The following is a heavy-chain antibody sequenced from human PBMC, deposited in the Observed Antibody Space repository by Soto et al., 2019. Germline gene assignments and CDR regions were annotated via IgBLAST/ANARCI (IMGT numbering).Heavy chain of an antibody. J-gene: IGHJ4*02. V-gene: IGHV1-2*02. D-gene: IGHD3-10*01. CDR3: ARATSVGSPTFPDY. CDR1: GYTFTDYK. Sequence: ASVKVSCKPSGYTFTDYKIHWVRQAPGQGLEWMGWINPKSGGTDYALRFQDRVTMTRDTSISTAYMDLSSLGSDDTAVYYCARATSVGSPTFPDYWGQGTLVTVSS. CDR2: INPKSGGT.